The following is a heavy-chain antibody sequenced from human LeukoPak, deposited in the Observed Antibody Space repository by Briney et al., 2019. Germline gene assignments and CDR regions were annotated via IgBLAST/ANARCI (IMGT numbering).Heavy chain of an antibody. Sequence: PGGSLRLSCAASGFTFSDYYMSWLRQAPGKGLEWVSYISGSSSNTNYADSVKGRFTISRDNAKNSLYLQMNSLRAEDTAVYYCAKEIGVEYYGSSGYPYYFDYWGQGTLVTVSS. CDR1: GFTFSDYY. D-gene: IGHD3-22*01. CDR3: AKEIGVEYYGSSGYPYYFDY. CDR2: ISGSSSNT. J-gene: IGHJ4*02. V-gene: IGHV3-11*05.